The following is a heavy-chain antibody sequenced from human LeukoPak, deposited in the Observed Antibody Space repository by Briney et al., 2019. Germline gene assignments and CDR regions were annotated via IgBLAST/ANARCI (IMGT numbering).Heavy chain of an antibody. CDR1: GFTFSHNG. J-gene: IGHJ4*02. Sequence: GGSLRLSCAASGFTFSHNGMHRVRQAPGKGLEWVAFIENDGSDKYLADSVKGRFTISRDNSKNTLDLQMNSLRPEDTAVYYCAKDLHSRASCYWGQGTLVTVPS. CDR3: AKDLHSRASCY. D-gene: IGHD3-22*01. V-gene: IGHV3-30*02. CDR2: IENDGSDK.